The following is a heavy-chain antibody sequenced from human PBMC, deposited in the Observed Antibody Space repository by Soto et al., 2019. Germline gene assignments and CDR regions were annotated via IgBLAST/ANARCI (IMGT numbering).Heavy chain of an antibody. V-gene: IGHV1-2*04. J-gene: IGHJ3*02. D-gene: IGHD3-3*01. CDR2: INPNSGGT. CDR1: GYTFTGYY. CDR3: ARDRQYYDFWSGYYLRGGAFDI. Sequence: ASVKGSCKASGYTFTGYYMHWVRQAPGQGLEWMGWINPNSGGTNYAQKFQGWVTMTRDTSISTAYMELSRLRSDDTAVYYCARDRQYYDFWSGYYLRGGAFDIWGQGTMVTVSS.